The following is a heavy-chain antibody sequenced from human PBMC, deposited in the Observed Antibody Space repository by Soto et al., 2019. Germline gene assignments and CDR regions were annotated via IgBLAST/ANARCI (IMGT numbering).Heavy chain of an antibody. J-gene: IGHJ4*02. CDR1: GDSISSVYY. Sequence: SYTLSLTCVVSGDSISSVYYWAWIWQPPGKGLEWIGSIYHSGTTYYNPSLTSRVTILVDTSKNQFSLKLSSVTAADTAVYYCARSRITIFGVVIIRKTRLFDYWGQGTMVTVSS. D-gene: IGHD3-3*01. CDR2: IYHSGTT. CDR3: ARSRITIFGVVIIRKTRLFDY. V-gene: IGHV4-38-2*01.